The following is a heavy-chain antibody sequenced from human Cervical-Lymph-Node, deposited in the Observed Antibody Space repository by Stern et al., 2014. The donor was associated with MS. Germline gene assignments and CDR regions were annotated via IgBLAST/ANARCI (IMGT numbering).Heavy chain of an antibody. J-gene: IGHJ4*02. D-gene: IGHD3-22*01. CDR1: GGTFSSYA. V-gene: IGHV1-69*01. Sequence: VQLVESGAEVKKPGSSVKVSCKASGGTFSSYAISWVRQAPGQGLEWMGGIIPIFGTANYAQKFQGRVRITADESTSTAYMDLRSMRSEDKAVYSCASRIGYDSSGTLDYWGQGTLVTVSS. CDR3: ASRIGYDSSGTLDY. CDR2: IIPIFGTA.